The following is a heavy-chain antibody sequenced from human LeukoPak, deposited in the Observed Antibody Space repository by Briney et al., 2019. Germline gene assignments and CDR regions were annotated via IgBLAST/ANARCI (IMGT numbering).Heavy chain of an antibody. Sequence: GASVKVSCKASGYTFTGYYMHWVRQAPGQGLEWMGWINPNSGGTNYAQKFQGRVTMTRDTSISTAYMELSRLRSDDTAAYYCARDRGFAQLVNKTYYYYYYMDVWGKGTTVTVSS. CDR3: ARDRGFAQLVNKTYYYYYYMDV. V-gene: IGHV1-2*02. CDR1: GYTFTGYY. J-gene: IGHJ6*03. D-gene: IGHD6-6*01. CDR2: INPNSGGT.